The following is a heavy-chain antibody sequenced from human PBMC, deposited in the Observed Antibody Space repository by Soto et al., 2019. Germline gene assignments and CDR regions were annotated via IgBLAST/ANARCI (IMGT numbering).Heavy chain of an antibody. CDR1: GFTFSDYY. Sequence: QVQLVESGGGLVKPGGSLRLSCAASGFTFSDYYMSWIRQAPGKGLEWVSYISSSGSTIYYADSVKGRFTISRDNAKNSLYLQMNSLRAEDTAVYYCARDQDCSSTSCYEVAPQGRYYYYYYMDVWGKGTTVTVSS. V-gene: IGHV3-11*01. D-gene: IGHD2-2*01. CDR2: ISSSGSTI. J-gene: IGHJ6*03. CDR3: ARDQDCSSTSCYEVAPQGRYYYYYYMDV.